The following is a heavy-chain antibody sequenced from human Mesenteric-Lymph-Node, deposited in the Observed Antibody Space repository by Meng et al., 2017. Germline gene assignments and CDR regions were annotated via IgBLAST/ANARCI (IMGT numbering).Heavy chain of an antibody. Sequence: GESLKISCAASGFTFSSYAMSWVRQAPGKGLEWVSAISGSGGSTYYADSVKGRFTISRDYSKNTLYLHMESLRPEDTAVYYCAKGEDFNSDGYIVRSLDHWGQGTLVTVSS. CDR1: GFTFSSYA. V-gene: IGHV3-23*01. D-gene: IGHD5-24*01. J-gene: IGHJ4*02. CDR3: AKGEDFNSDGYIVRSLDH. CDR2: ISGSGGST.